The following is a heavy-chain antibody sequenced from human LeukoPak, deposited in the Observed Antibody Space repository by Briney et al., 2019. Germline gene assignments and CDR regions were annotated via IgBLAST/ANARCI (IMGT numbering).Heavy chain of an antibody. CDR1: GFTFSSYG. J-gene: IGHJ6*02. CDR3: ARSVSWHYYYGMDV. D-gene: IGHD6-13*01. V-gene: IGHV3-33*01. Sequence: QPGGSLRLSCAASGFTFSSYGMHWVRQAPGKGLEWVAVIWYDGSNKYYADSVKGRFTISRDNSKNTLYLQMNSLRAEDTTVYYCARSVSWHYYYGMDVWGQGTTVTVSS. CDR2: IWYDGSNK.